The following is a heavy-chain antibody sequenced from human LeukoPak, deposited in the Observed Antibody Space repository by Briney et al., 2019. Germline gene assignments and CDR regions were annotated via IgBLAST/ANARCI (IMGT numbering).Heavy chain of an antibody. CDR3: AREGASPYYDSSGYYHYFDY. CDR1: GYTFTIYG. D-gene: IGHD3-22*01. CDR2: ISAYNGNT. Sequence: ASVKVSCKASGYTFTIYGISWVRQAPGQGLEWMGWISAYNGNTNYAQKLQGRVTMTTDTSTSTAYMELRSLKSDDTAAYYCAREGASPYYDSSGYYHYFDYWGQGTLVTVSS. J-gene: IGHJ4*02. V-gene: IGHV1-18*01.